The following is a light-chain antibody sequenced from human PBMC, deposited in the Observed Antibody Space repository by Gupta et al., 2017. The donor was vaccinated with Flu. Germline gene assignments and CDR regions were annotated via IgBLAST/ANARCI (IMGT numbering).Light chain of an antibody. Sequence: NFMLTQPHSVSESPGNTVTISCTRTSGNIGSNYVHWYQQRPGSAPTTIIYEDDHRPSGVPDRFSGSIDSSSNFASLTISGLKTEDEADYFCQSYDSDTVIFGGGTKVTVL. CDR2: EDD. CDR3: QSYDSDTVI. J-gene: IGLJ2*01. V-gene: IGLV6-57*03. CDR1: SGNIGSNY.